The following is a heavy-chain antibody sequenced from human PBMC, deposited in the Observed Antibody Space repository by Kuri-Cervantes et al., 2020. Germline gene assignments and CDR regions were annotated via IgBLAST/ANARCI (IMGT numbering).Heavy chain of an antibody. CDR2: ISVDNGDT. CDR1: GGTFSTYA. Sequence: ASVKVSCKASGGTFSTYAINWVRQAPGQGLEWMGWISVDNGDTKFAQNLQGRVTLTTDTSTSTAYLELRSLRSDDTAVYYCARPNWNGNYYYMNIWGKGTAVTVSS. V-gene: IGHV1-18*01. J-gene: IGHJ6*03. CDR3: ARPNWNGNYYYMNI. D-gene: IGHD1-1*01.